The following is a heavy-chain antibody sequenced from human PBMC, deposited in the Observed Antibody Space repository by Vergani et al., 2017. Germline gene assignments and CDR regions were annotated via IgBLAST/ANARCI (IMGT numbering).Heavy chain of an antibody. D-gene: IGHD4-11*01. CDR3: AGVPPGLHSRREGYYYYYMDV. J-gene: IGHJ6*03. CDR1: GGSFSGYY. Sequence: QVQLQQWGAGLLKPSETLSLTCAVYGGSFSGYYWSWIRQPPGKGLEWIGEINHSGSTNYNPSLKSRVTISVDTSKNQFSLKLSSVTAADTAVYYCAGVPPGLHSRREGYYYYYMDVWGKGTTVTVSS. CDR2: INHSGST. V-gene: IGHV4-34*01.